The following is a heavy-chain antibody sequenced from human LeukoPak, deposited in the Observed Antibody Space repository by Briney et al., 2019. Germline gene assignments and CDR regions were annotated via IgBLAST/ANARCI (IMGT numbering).Heavy chain of an antibody. D-gene: IGHD5-24*01. CDR2: INPSGGST. Sequence: GASVKVSCKASGYTFTSYYMHWVRQAPGQGLEWMGIINPSGGSTSYAQKFQGRVTMTRDMSTSTVYMELSSLRSEDTAVYYCAVLEMGGAGFDYWGQGTLVTVSS. CDR3: AVLEMGGAGFDY. J-gene: IGHJ4*02. V-gene: IGHV1-46*01. CDR1: GYTFTSYY.